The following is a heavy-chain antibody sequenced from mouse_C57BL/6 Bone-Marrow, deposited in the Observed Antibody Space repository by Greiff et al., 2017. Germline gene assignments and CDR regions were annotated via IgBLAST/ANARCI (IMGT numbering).Heavy chain of an antibody. CDR3: ARVTGYYAMDY. CDR1: GYTFTSYW. V-gene: IGHV1-55*01. CDR2: IYPGSGST. J-gene: IGHJ4*01. Sequence: QVQLQQPGAELVKPGASVKMSCKASGYTFTSYWITWVKQKPGQGLEWIGDIYPGSGSTNYNEKFKSKATLTVDTSSSTAYMQLSSLTSEDSAVYYCARVTGYYAMDYWGQGTSVTVSS. D-gene: IGHD4-1*01.